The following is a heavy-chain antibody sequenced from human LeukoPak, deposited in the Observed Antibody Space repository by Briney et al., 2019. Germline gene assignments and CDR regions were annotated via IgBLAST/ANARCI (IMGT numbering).Heavy chain of an antibody. CDR3: ARSLRLWFGELLPGFYYYYGMDV. CDR1: GGSFSGYY. CDR2: INHSGST. J-gene: IGHJ6*02. D-gene: IGHD3-10*01. Sequence: SETLSLTCAVYGGSFSGYYWSWIRQPPGKGLEWIGEINHSGSTNYNPSLKSRVTISVDTSKNQFSLKLSSVIAADTAVYYCARSLRLWFGELLPGFYYYYGMDVWGQGTTVTVSS. V-gene: IGHV4-34*01.